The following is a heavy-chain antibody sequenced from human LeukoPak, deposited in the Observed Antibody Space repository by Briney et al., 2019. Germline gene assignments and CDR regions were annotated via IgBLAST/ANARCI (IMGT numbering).Heavy chain of an antibody. CDR1: GFTFSDYY. Sequence: GGSLRLSCAASGFTFSDYYMSWIRQAPGKGLEWVSYISSSGSTIYYAGSVKGRFTISRDNAKNSLYLQMNSLRAEDTAVYYCARDLVTPDAFDIWGQGTMVTVSS. D-gene: IGHD3-9*01. V-gene: IGHV3-11*04. CDR3: ARDLVTPDAFDI. CDR2: ISSSGSTI. J-gene: IGHJ3*02.